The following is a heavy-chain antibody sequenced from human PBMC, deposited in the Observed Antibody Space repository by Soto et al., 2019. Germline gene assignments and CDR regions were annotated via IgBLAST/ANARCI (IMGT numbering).Heavy chain of an antibody. CDR2: LNTYGNT. CDR1: GGSISSYR. D-gene: IGHD1-7*01. Sequence: SETLSLTCTVSGGSISSYRWSWIRQPAGKGLEWIGRLNTYGNTHYNPSLTSRVTVSVDTSRNQFFLTLRSVTAADSAVYHCGRESGETWDYEASWGQGTPVIVSS. CDR3: GRESGETWDYEAS. J-gene: IGHJ5*02. V-gene: IGHV4-4*07.